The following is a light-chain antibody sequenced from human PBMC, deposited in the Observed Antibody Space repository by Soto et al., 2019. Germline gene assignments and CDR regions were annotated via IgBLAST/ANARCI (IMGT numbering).Light chain of an antibody. CDR2: GAS. V-gene: IGKV3-15*01. J-gene: IGKJ4*01. CDR3: QQYNNWPPVT. CDR1: QSVSSN. Sequence: EIVMTQSPATLSLSPGERATLSCRASQSVSSNLAWYQQKPGQAPRLLIYGASTRATGIPARFSGSGSGTEFTLTISSRQSEDFAVYYCQQYNNWPPVTFGGGTKVEIK.